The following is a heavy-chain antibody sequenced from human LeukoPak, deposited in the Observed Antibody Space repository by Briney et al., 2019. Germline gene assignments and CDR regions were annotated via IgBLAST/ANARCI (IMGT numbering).Heavy chain of an antibody. J-gene: IGHJ4*02. CDR1: GGSISSYY. CDR2: NYYSGST. Sequence: SETLSLTCTVSGGSISSYYWSWIRQPPGKGLEWIGYNYYSGSTNYNPSLKSRVTISVDTSKNQFSLKLSSVTAADTAVYYCARGEAYDILTGYNTYYFDYWGQGTLVTVSS. CDR3: ARGEAYDILTGYNTYYFDY. V-gene: IGHV4-59*01. D-gene: IGHD3-9*01.